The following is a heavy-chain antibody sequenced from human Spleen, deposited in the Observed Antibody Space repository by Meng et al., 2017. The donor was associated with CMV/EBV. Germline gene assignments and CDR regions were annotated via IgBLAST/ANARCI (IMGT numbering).Heavy chain of an antibody. Sequence: QGQLQQWGAGLLKPSETLSLTCAVYGGSFSGYYWSWIRQPPGKGLEWIGEINHSGSTNYNPSLKSRVTISVDTSKNQFSLKLSSVTAADTAVYYCARGGRIAVAGFDYWGQGTLVTVSS. D-gene: IGHD6-19*01. CDR3: ARGGRIAVAGFDY. V-gene: IGHV4-34*01. CDR2: INHSGST. CDR1: GGSFSGYY. J-gene: IGHJ4*02.